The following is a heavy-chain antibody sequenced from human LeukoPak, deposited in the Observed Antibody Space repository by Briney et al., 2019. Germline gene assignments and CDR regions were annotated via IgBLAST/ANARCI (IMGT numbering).Heavy chain of an antibody. D-gene: IGHD3-9*01. CDR3: ASRGVLRYFDWLRTGAFDI. CDR2: IIPIFGTA. J-gene: IGHJ3*02. V-gene: IGHV1-69*06. Sequence: ASVKVSCKASGGTFSSYAISWVRQAPGQGLEWMGGIIPIFGTANYAQKFQGRVTITADKSTSTAYMELGSLRSEDTAVYYCASRGVLRYFDWLRTGAFDIWGQGTMVTVSS. CDR1: GGTFSSYA.